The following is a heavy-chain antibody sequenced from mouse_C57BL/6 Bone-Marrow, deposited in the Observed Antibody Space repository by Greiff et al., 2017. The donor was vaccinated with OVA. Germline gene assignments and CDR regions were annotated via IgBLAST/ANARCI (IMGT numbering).Heavy chain of an antibody. CDR1: GFTFSSYG. CDR3: ARRDYSNPYYFDY. Sequence: EVQGVESGGDLVKPGGSLKLSCAASGFTFSSYGMSWVRQTPDKRLEWVATISSGGSYTYYPDSVKGRFTISRDNAKNTLYLQMSSLKSEDTAMYYCARRDYSNPYYFDYWGQGTTLTVSS. V-gene: IGHV5-6*01. J-gene: IGHJ2*01. CDR2: ISSGGSYT. D-gene: IGHD2-5*01.